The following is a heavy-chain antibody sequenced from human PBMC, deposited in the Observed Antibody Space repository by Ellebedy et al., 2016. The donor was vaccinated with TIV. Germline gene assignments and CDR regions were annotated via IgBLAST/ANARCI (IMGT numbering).Heavy chain of an antibody. V-gene: IGHV3-7*04. CDR3: ARGEGWIDN. Sequence: GESLKISXAASGFTFNSYSMSWVRQAPGKGLEWVANIKEDGSEKYYVDSVKGRFTISRDNAKNSLYLQMNSLRAEDTAVYFCARGEGWIDNWGQGTLVTVSS. J-gene: IGHJ4*02. CDR1: GFTFNSYS. D-gene: IGHD5-24*01. CDR2: IKEDGSEK.